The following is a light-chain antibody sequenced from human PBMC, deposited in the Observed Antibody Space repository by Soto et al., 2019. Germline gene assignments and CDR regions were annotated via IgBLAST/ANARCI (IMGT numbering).Light chain of an antibody. V-gene: IGKV1-9*01. CDR2: AAS. CDR3: QQLNSYPLP. Sequence: DIQLTQSPSFLSASVGDRVTITCRASQGISSYLAWYQQKPGKAPKLLIFAASTLQSGVPSRFSGSGSGTEFTLTICSLQPEDFATYYCQQLNSYPLPFGGGTMV. J-gene: IGKJ4*01. CDR1: QGISSY.